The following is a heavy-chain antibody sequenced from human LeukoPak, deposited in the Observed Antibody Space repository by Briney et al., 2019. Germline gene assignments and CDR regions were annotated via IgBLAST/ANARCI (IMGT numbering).Heavy chain of an antibody. Sequence: GGSLRLSCAASGFTFGAYTINWVRQAPGKGLEWVSCIFSRSESILYADSVKGRFTISRDNAKNSLYLQMNSLRAEDTAVYYCAREFVTTGTFDYWGQGTLVTVSS. CDR2: IFSRSESI. D-gene: IGHD4-17*01. J-gene: IGHJ4*02. CDR1: GFTFGAYT. V-gene: IGHV3-21*04. CDR3: AREFVTTGTFDY.